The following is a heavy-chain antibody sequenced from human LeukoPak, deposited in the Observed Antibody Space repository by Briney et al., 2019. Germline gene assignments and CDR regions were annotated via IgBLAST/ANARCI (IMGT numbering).Heavy chain of an antibody. Sequence: GGSLRLSCAASGFTVSSNYMSWVRRAPGKGLEWVSVIYIGGSTYYADSVKGRFTISRDNSKNTLYPQMNSPRAEDTAVYYCASRKGSSGYYDYWGQGTLVTVSS. D-gene: IGHD3-22*01. J-gene: IGHJ4*02. CDR1: GFTVSSNY. CDR2: IYIGGST. CDR3: ASRKGSSGYYDY. V-gene: IGHV3-66*01.